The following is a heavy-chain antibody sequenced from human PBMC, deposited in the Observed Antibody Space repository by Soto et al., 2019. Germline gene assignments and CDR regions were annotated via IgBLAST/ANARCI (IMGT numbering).Heavy chain of an antibody. D-gene: IGHD4-17*01. CDR1: GFTFSNYA. CDR2: ISSDGSEK. CDR3: ANSWTTLTTGFDF. Sequence: GSLRLSCVASGFTFSNYAMHWVRQAPGKGLGWVAVISSDGSEKYYLDSVRDRFAISRDNSKNTLYLQMNNLRPEDTAMYYCANSWTTLTTGFDFWGQGALVTVSS. V-gene: IGHV3-30*18. J-gene: IGHJ4*02.